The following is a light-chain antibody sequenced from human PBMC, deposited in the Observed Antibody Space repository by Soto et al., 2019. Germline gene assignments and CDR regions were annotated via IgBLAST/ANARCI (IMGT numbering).Light chain of an antibody. CDR2: AAS. J-gene: IGKJ5*01. V-gene: IGKV1-9*01. CDR3: QQLFDSPIT. Sequence: DIQMTQSPSSLSACVGDIVTISCRASQVISTSLAWYQVKPGKAPKLLIYAASTLESGVPSRFSATVSGTEFSLTITSLQPEDFATYYCQQLFDSPITFGQGTRLEIK. CDR1: QVISTS.